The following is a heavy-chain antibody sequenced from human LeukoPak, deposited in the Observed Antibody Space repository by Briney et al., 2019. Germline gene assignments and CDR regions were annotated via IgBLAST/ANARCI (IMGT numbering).Heavy chain of an antibody. J-gene: IGHJ1*01. V-gene: IGHV1-69*05. CDR2: IIPIFGTA. CDR1: GGTFSSYA. D-gene: IGHD3-22*01. Sequence: GASVTVSCKASGGTFSSYAISWVRQAPGQGLEWMGGIIPIFGTANYAQKFQGRVTITTDESTSTAYMELSSLRSEDTAVYYCARESYDSSGYWYFQHWGQGTLVTVSS. CDR3: ARESYDSSGYWYFQH.